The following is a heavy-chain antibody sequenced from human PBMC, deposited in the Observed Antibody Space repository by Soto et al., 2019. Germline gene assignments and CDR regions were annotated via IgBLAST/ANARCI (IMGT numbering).Heavy chain of an antibody. Sequence: QVQLMQSGAEVKKPGSSVKVSCKASGGTFSTSAISWVRQAPGEGLEWVGGIMPVFATPDYAQKFQGRVTISVDESTTTAYLERTSLTTVDTAVYYCARDKDRQQLGGNYYYILDVWGQGTAITVSS. CDR2: IMPVFATP. V-gene: IGHV1-69*12. J-gene: IGHJ6*02. D-gene: IGHD3-3*02. CDR3: ARDKDRQQLGGNYYYILDV. CDR1: GGTFSTSA.